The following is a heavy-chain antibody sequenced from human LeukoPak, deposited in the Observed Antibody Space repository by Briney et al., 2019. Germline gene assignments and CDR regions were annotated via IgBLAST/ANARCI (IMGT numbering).Heavy chain of an antibody. Sequence: GASVKVSCKASGYTFTGYYMNWVRQAPGQGLEWMGWINPNSGGTNYAQKFQGRVTMTRDTSISTAYMEVGRPRSDDTAVYYCARGLWGAYYFDYWGQGTLVTVSS. J-gene: IGHJ4*02. CDR3: ARGLWGAYYFDY. V-gene: IGHV1-2*02. CDR1: GYTFTGYY. CDR2: INPNSGGT. D-gene: IGHD3-16*01.